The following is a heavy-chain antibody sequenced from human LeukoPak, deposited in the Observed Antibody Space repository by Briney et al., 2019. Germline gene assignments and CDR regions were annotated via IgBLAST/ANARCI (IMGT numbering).Heavy chain of an antibody. CDR1: GFTFSSYA. J-gene: IGHJ4*02. V-gene: IGHV3-23*01. CDR2: ISGSGGST. Sequence: GGSLRLSCAASGFTFSSYAMSWVRQAPGKGLEWVSAISGSGGSTYYADSVKGRFTISRDNSKNTLYLQMNSLRAEDTAVYYCAKDVLRYFDWLLAHDYWGQGTLVTVSS. D-gene: IGHD3-9*01. CDR3: AKDVLRYFDWLLAHDY.